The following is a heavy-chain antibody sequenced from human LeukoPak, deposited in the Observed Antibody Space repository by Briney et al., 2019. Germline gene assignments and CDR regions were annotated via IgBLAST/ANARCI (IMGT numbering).Heavy chain of an antibody. V-gene: IGHV4-34*01. CDR2: INHSGST. CDR3: ARHLPGITIFGVVSGGYFDY. D-gene: IGHD3-3*01. J-gene: IGHJ4*02. Sequence: SETLSLTCAVYGGSFSGYYWSWIRQPPGKGLEWIGEINHSGSTNYNPSLKSRVTISVDTSKNQFSLKLSSVTAADTAVYYCARHLPGITIFGVVSGGYFDYWGQGTLVTVSS. CDR1: GGSFSGYY.